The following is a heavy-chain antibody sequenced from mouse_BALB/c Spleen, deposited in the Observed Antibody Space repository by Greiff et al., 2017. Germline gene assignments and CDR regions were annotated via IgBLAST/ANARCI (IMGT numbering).Heavy chain of an antibody. V-gene: IGHV1S81*02. CDR1: GYTFTSYY. CDR2: INPSNGGT. D-gene: IGHD2-10*01. Sequence: QVQLQQPGAELVKPGASVKLSCKASGYTFTSYYMYWVKQRPGQGLEWIGGINPSNGGTNFNEKFKSKATLTVDKSSSTAYMQLSSLTSEDSAVYYCTYYGHEGFAYWGQGTLVTVSA. J-gene: IGHJ3*01. CDR3: TYYGHEGFAY.